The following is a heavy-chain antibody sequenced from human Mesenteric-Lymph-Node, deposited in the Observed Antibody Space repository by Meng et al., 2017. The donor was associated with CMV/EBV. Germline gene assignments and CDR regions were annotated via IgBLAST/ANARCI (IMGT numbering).Heavy chain of an antibody. J-gene: IGHJ6*02. CDR3: VRSRDYSLDV. CDR2: ISSDESST. V-gene: IGHV3-74*01. Sequence: LSLTCAASGFTFSSYSMNWVRQAPGKGLVWVSRISSDESSTNYADSVKGRFTISRDNAKNTLHLQMNSLRAEDTAVYYCVRSRDYSLDVWGQGTTVTVSS. CDR1: GFTFSSYS. D-gene: IGHD6-13*01.